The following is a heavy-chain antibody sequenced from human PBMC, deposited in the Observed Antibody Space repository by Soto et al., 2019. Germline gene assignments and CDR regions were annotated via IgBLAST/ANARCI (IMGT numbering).Heavy chain of an antibody. CDR1: VFTFSSYA. J-gene: IGHJ4*02. Sequence: VGSLRLSCAASVFTFSSYAMSWVRQAPGKGLEWVSAISGSGGSTYYADSVKGRFTISRDNSKNTLYLQMNSLRAEDTAVYYCGRDRSGWRHHEYWGQGTLVTLSS. CDR2: ISGSGGST. V-gene: IGHV3-23*01. CDR3: GRDRSGWRHHEY. D-gene: IGHD6-19*01.